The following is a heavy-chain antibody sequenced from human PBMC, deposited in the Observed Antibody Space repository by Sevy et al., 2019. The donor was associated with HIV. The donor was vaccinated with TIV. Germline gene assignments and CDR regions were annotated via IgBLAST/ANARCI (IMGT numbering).Heavy chain of an antibody. CDR1: GGSITSLY. V-gene: IGHV4-59*11. J-gene: IGHJ4*02. CDR2: IYYNGHI. Sequence: SETLSLTCTVSGGSITSLYWNWIRQPPGKGLEWIANIYYNGHINYNPSLKSRVTLSLDTSKNQFSLIMRSVTAADTAMYYCAGENAWGRGYSWGQGTLVTVSS. D-gene: IGHD1-26*01. CDR3: AGENAWGRGYS.